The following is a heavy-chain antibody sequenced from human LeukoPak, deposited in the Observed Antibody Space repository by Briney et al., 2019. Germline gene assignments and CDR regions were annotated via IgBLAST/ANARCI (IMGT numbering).Heavy chain of an antibody. Sequence: GGSLRLSCAASGFTVSSNYMSWVRQAPGKGLEWVSVIYSGGSTYYADSVKGRFTISRDNSKNTLYLQMNSLRAEDTAVYYCARMVTIIYYFDYWGQGTLVTVSS. CDR3: ARMVTIIYYFDY. CDR1: GFTVSSNY. D-gene: IGHD5-24*01. CDR2: IYSGGST. J-gene: IGHJ4*02. V-gene: IGHV3-66*01.